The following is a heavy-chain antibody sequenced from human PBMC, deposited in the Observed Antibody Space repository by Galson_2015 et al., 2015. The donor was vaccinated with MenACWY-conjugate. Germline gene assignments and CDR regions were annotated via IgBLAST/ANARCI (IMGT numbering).Heavy chain of an antibody. V-gene: IGHV4-30-2*04. CDR2: INHSWST. D-gene: IGHD3-10*01. Sequence: INHSWSTYYNPSLKSRVTISVDTSKNQFSLKLSSVTAADTAVYYCARAMRITMVRGVVGYYGMDVWGRGTTVTVSS. J-gene: IGHJ6*02. CDR3: ARAMRITMVRGVVGYYGMDV.